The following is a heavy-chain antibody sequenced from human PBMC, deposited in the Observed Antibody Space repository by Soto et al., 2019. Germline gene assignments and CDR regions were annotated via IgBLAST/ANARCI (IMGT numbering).Heavy chain of an antibody. CDR3: ANSHGSGTYFFL. V-gene: IGHV4-59*01. J-gene: IGHJ4*02. CDR2: IYYSGSA. D-gene: IGHD3-10*01. CDR1: GGSIGGYY. Sequence: TSETLSLTCTVSGGSIGGYYWSWIRQPPGKALEWMGYIYYSGSADYNPSLKSRVTISQDSSRNQVSLRLASVTAADTATYYCANSHGSGTYFFLWGQGTLVTVSS.